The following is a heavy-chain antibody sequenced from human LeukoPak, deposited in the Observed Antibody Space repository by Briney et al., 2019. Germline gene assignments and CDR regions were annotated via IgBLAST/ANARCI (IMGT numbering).Heavy chain of an antibody. V-gene: IGHV3-11*04. Sequence: GGSLRLSCAASGFTFSDYYMSWIRQAPGKGLEWVSYISSSGSTIYYADSVKGRFTISRDDAKNSLYLQMNSLRAEDTAVYYCARDGVYSSSFNYYMDVWGKGTTVTVSS. J-gene: IGHJ6*03. D-gene: IGHD6-13*01. CDR2: ISSSGSTI. CDR3: ARDGVYSSSFNYYMDV. CDR1: GFTFSDYY.